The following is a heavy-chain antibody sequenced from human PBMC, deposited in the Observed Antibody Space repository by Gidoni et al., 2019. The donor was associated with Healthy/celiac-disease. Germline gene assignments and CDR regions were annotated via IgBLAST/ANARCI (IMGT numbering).Heavy chain of an antibody. J-gene: IGHJ4*02. D-gene: IGHD1-1*01. V-gene: IGHV4-59*01. Sequence: QVQLQESGSGLVKPSETLSPTCTVSGGSISSYYWSWIRQPPGKGLEWIGYIYYSGSTNYNPSLKSRVTISVDTSKNQFSLKLSSVTAADTAVYYCARGGYGDYWGQGTLVTVSS. CDR3: ARGGYGDY. CDR2: IYYSGST. CDR1: GGSISSYY.